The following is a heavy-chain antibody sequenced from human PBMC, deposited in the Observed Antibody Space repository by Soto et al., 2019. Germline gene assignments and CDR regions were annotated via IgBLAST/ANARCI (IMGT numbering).Heavy chain of an antibody. CDR1: GGSFSGYY. V-gene: IGHV4-34*01. CDR2: INHSGST. J-gene: IGHJ4*02. Sequence: PSETLSLTCAVYGGSFSGYYWSWIRQPPGKGLEWIGEINHSGSTNYNPSLKSRVTISVDTSKNQFSLKLSSVTAADTAVYYCARGALYYYDSSGYYYWGQGTLVTAPQ. CDR3: ARGALYYYDSSGYYY. D-gene: IGHD3-22*01.